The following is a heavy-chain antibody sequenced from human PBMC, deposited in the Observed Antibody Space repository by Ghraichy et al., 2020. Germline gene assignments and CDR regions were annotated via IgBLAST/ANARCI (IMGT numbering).Heavy chain of an antibody. V-gene: IGHV4-39*01. D-gene: IGHD3-10*01. Sequence: SETLSLTCTVSGASISTSDYYWGWIRQPPGKGLEWLGSVYYTGSTYYNPSLKSRVTTSIDTSRKQFSLNLNVVTAADAAVYFCVGLFRAGAVIHYWGQGTLVTVSS. CDR1: GASISTSDYY. CDR2: VYYTGST. J-gene: IGHJ4*02. CDR3: VGLFRAGAVIHY.